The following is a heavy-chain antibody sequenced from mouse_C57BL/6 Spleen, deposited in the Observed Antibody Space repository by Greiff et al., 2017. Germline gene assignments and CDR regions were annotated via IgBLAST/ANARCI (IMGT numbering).Heavy chain of an antibody. Sequence: VQLVESGPELVKPGASVKISCKASGYAFSSSWMNWVKQRPGKGLEWIGRIYPGDGDTNYNGKFKGKATLTADKSSSTAYMQLSSLTSEDSAVYFCARGVDYGSSPWFAYWGQGTLVTVSA. D-gene: IGHD1-1*01. CDR1: GYAFSSSW. CDR2: IYPGDGDT. CDR3: ARGVDYGSSPWFAY. V-gene: IGHV1-82*01. J-gene: IGHJ3*01.